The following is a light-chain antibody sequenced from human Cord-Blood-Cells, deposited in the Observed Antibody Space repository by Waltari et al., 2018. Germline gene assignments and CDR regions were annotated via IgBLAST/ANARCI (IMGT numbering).Light chain of an antibody. CDR2: AVS. CDR3: SSYTSSSAWG. CDR1: RSDVGGYNY. J-gene: IGLJ3*02. Sequence: QSALSQPAYVYGSPGQSITISCTGTRSDVGGYNYVSWYPQPPGKAPKLMIYAVSKRPSGVSIRFSRSKAGSTACLTISELQAGEEADDYYSSYTSSSAWGFGGGTELTVL. V-gene: IGLV2-14*01.